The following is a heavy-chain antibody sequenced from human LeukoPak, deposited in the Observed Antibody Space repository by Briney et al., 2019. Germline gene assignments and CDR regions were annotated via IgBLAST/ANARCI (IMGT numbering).Heavy chain of an antibody. J-gene: IGHJ4*02. CDR3: TGRAYGY. Sequence: GGSLRLFCVASGFTFSNAWMSWVRQAPGKGLEWVGRIKSTTDGGTTDYAAPVKGRFTISRDDSKNTLYVQMNSLKTEDTAVYYCTGRAYGYWGQGTLVTVSS. CDR1: GFTFSNAW. V-gene: IGHV3-15*01. D-gene: IGHD2-8*01. CDR2: IKSTTDGGTT.